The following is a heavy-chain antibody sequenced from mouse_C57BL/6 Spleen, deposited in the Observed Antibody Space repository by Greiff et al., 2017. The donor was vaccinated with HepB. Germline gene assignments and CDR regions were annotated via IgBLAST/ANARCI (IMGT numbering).Heavy chain of an antibody. Sequence: VQLKQSGPELVKPGASVKIPCKASGYTFTDYNMDWVKQSHGKSLEWIGDINPNNGGTIYNQKFKGKATLTVDKSSSTAYMELRSLTSEDTAVYYCARSDDYDGTAFAYWGQGTLVTVSA. CDR3: ARSDDYDGTAFAY. V-gene: IGHV1-18*01. D-gene: IGHD2-4*01. CDR2: INPNNGGT. J-gene: IGHJ3*01. CDR1: GYTFTDYN.